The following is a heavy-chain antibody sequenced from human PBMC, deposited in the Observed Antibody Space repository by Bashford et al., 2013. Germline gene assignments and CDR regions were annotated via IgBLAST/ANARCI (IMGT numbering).Heavy chain of an antibody. CDR1: GASISRYY. CDR2: IYISGST. V-gene: IGHV4-4*07. J-gene: IGHJ4*02. Sequence: SETLSLTCTVSGASISRYYWSWIRQPAGKGLEWIGRIYISGSTTYNPSLKSRVTMSVDSSKKQFSLKLSSVTAADTAVYYCARDSSGGMAFDYVGPGNPGHRLL. D-gene: IGHD6-6*01. CDR3: ARDSSGGMAFDY.